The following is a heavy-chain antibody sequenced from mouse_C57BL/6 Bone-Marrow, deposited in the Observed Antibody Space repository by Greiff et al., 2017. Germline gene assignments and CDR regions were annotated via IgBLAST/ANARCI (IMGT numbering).Heavy chain of an antibody. D-gene: IGHD2-2*01. V-gene: IGHV1-62-2*01. CDR3: ARHEEGLWLRRSWFAY. CDR1: GYTFTEYT. CDR2: FYPGSGSI. Sequence: QVQLQQSGAELVKPGASVKLSCKASGYTFTEYTIHWVKQRSGQGLEWIGWFYPGSGSIKYNEKFKDKATLTADKSSSTVYMELSRLTSDDSAVYFCARHEEGLWLRRSWFAYWGQGTLVTVSA. J-gene: IGHJ3*01.